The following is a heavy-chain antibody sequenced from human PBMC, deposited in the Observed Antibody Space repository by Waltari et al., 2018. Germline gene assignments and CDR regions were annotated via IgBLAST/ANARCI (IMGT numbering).Heavy chain of an antibody. CDR1: GFTFSRSW. D-gene: IGHD2-15*01. V-gene: IGHV3-74*01. CDR2: INKDGSST. J-gene: IGHJ3*01. Sequence: EVQLVESGGGLVQPGGSLRLSCAASGFTFSRSWIHWVRQFPGKGLMWVSLINKDGSSTGYADSGKGRFTSSRDDAKNTVSLQMNNLSAEDTALYYCARAGLLGAFDVWGQGTMVTVSS. CDR3: ARAGLLGAFDV.